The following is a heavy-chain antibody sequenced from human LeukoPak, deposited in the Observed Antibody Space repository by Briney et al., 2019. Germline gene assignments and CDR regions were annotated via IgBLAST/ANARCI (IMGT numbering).Heavy chain of an antibody. Sequence: SGTLSLTCAVSGGSITSSNWWSWVRQPPGKGLEWIGEIHHSGSTNYNPSLKSRVTISVDKSRNQFSLKLTSVTAADTAVYYCARDESLLSFLKWGQGNMVTVSS. CDR3: ARDESLLSFLK. CDR1: GGSITSSNW. V-gene: IGHV4-4*02. J-gene: IGHJ4*02. D-gene: IGHD3-10*01. CDR2: IHHSGST.